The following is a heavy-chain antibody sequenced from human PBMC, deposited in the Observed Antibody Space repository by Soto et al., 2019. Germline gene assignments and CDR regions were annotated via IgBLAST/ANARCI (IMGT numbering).Heavy chain of an antibody. D-gene: IGHD2-2*01. CDR3: ARHAEVNKMKHGIGL. V-gene: IGHV4-59*01. CDR2: IYYAGNT. J-gene: IGHJ6*01. CDR1: GGSITWYY. Sequence: ETLSLTCTVGGGSITWYYFIFILQPPGRGLYWIWYIYYAGNTLYTPSLKSRVTISVDTSKNQFSLKLSSVTAADTAVYYCARHAEVNKMKHGIGLWGQGTTVTV.